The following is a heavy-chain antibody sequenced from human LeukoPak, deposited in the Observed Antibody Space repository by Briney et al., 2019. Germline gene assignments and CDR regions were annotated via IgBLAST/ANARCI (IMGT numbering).Heavy chain of an antibody. CDR3: ATDRYQWEFLY. J-gene: IGHJ4*02. D-gene: IGHD1-26*01. Sequence: PGGSLRLSCAASGFTFSSYAMSWVRQAPGKGLEWVSAISGSGGSTYYADSVRGRFTISRDNSKNTVYLQMNSLKDEDTAVYYCATDRYQWEFLYWGQGTLVTVSS. V-gene: IGHV3-23*01. CDR1: GFTFSSYA. CDR2: ISGSGGST.